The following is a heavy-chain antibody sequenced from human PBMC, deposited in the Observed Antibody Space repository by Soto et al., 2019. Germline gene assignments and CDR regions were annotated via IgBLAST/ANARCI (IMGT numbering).Heavy chain of an antibody. V-gene: IGHV6-1*01. Sequence: LSLTCAISVDSVSSNTAAWNWIRSSPSRGLEWLGRTYYRSNWRHDYAVSVKSRITVNPDTSKNHFSLQLNSVTPDDTAVYYCARGVAGTGFDLWGQGTLVTVSS. D-gene: IGHD6-19*01. CDR1: VDSVSSNTAA. J-gene: IGHJ4*02. CDR2: TYYRSNWRH. CDR3: ARGVAGTGFDL.